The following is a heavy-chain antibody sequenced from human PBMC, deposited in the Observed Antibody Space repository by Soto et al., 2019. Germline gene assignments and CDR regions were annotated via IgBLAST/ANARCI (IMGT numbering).Heavy chain of an antibody. V-gene: IGHV3-53*02. CDR1: GFTVSSNY. CDR3: ARSPAYYDFWCGYWGHYFDY. D-gene: IGHD3-3*01. J-gene: IGHJ4*02. CDR2: IYSGGST. Sequence: EVQLVETGGGLIQPGGSLRLSCAASGFTVSSNYMSWVRQAPGKGLEWVAVIYSGGSTYYADSVKGRFTTSRDNAKNTLYLQMNSLRAEDTAVYYCARSPAYYDFWCGYWGHYFDYWGQGTLVTVSS.